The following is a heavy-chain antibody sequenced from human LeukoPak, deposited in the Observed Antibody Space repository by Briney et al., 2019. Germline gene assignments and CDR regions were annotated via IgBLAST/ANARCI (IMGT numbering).Heavy chain of an antibody. D-gene: IGHD3-10*01. CDR1: GFTFSSYS. CDR3: ARDPGHGNYYGSGSPPGIHFDY. J-gene: IGHJ4*02. V-gene: IGHV3-48*04. Sequence: GGSLRLSCAASGFTFSSYSTNWVRQAPGKGLEWVSYISSSSSTIYYADSVKGRFTISRDNAKNSLYLQMNSLRAEDTAVYYCARDPGHGNYYGSGSPPGIHFDYWGQGILVTVSS. CDR2: ISSSSSTI.